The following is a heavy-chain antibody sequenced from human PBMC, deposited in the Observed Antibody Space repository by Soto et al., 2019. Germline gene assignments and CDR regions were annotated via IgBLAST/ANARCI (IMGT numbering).Heavy chain of an antibody. V-gene: IGHV5-10-1*01. Sequence: VEALKISWKGSGYSFTSHWVFWVRQMPGKGLESMGRINPSDSYTNYSPYFQGHVTISADKSISTAYLQWSSLKASDTAMYYCARHIIAAAGYYYYGMDVWGQGTTVTVSS. CDR1: GYSFTSHW. D-gene: IGHD6-13*01. CDR3: ARHIIAAAGYYYYGMDV. CDR2: INPSDSYT. J-gene: IGHJ6*02.